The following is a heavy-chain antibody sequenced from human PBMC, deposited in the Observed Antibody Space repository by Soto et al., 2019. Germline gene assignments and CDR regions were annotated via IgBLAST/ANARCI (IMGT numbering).Heavy chain of an antibody. CDR3: AREPYYYGSGSPYYYMDV. CDR1: GYTSTGYY. CDR2: INPNSGGT. J-gene: IGHJ6*03. D-gene: IGHD3-10*01. V-gene: IGHV1-2*04. Sequence: ASVKVSCKASGYTSTGYYMHWVRQAPGQGLEWMGWINPNSGGTNYAQKFQGWVTMTRDTSISTAYMELSRLRSDDTAAYYCAREPYYYGSGSPYYYMDVWGKGTKVTVSS.